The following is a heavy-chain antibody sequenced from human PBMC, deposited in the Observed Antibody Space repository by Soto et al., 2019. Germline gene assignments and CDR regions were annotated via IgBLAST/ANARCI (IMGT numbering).Heavy chain of an antibody. D-gene: IGHD3-10*01. CDR1: GFTFNNYA. CDR3: AKGRGGSGSLTPRVDF. J-gene: IGHJ4*02. V-gene: IGHV3-23*01. CDR2: ISGGGDTT. Sequence: EVQLLESGGGLVQPGGSLRLSCAASGFTFNNYAMTWVRQAPGKGLEWVSPISGGGDTTSYADSVKGRFTVSRDGSKNTVCLQMSSLRAEDTALYYCAKGRGGSGSLTPRVDFWGQGTLVTVSS.